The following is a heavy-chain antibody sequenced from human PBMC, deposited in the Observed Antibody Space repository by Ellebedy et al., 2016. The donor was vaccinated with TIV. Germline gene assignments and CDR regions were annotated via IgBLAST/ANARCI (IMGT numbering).Heavy chain of an antibody. CDR2: INHSGST. J-gene: IGHJ4*02. D-gene: IGHD3-10*01. CDR1: GGSFSNYY. Sequence: SETLTLTXAVYGGSFSNYYWNWIRQPPGKGLEWIGEINHSGSTTYNPSLKSRVTISVDTSKNQFSLKLSSVTAADTAVYYCASGVGRFGDLLAYWGQGALVTVSS. CDR3: ASGVGRFGDLLAY. V-gene: IGHV4-34*01.